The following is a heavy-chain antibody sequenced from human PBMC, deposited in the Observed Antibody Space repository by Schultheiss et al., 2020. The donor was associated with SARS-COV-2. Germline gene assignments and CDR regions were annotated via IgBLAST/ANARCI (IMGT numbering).Heavy chain of an antibody. Sequence: SETLSLTCTVSGGSISSGDYCWSWIRQPPGKGLEWIGYIYYTGNTYYNPSLKSRLTISVDTSKTQFSLKLNSVTAADTAVYYCATEKGEWSDAFDIWGQGTMVTVSS. D-gene: IGHD3-3*01. CDR3: ATEKGEWSDAFDI. CDR2: IYYTGNT. CDR1: GGSISSGDYC. V-gene: IGHV4-30-4*01. J-gene: IGHJ3*02.